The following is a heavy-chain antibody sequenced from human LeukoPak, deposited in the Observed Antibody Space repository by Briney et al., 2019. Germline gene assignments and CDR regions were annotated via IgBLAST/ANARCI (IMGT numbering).Heavy chain of an antibody. CDR1: GFTFKTYW. Sequence: GGSLRLSCAASGFTFKTYWMHWVRQAPGKGLEWVANIKEDGSEKYYVGSVKGRFTISRDNADNSLYLQMGSLRDEDTAVYYCARGKKGAAAINQLWFDPWGQGTLVTVSS. V-gene: IGHV3-7*04. CDR3: ARGKKGAAAINQLWFDP. J-gene: IGHJ5*02. CDR2: IKEDGSEK. D-gene: IGHD6-13*01.